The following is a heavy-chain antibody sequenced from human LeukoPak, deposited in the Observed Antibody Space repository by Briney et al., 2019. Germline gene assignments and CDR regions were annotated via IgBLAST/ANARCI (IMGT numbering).Heavy chain of an antibody. CDR1: GGSISSSSYY. CDR2: IYYSGST. CDR3: ASIRDGYNY. J-gene: IGHJ4*02. Sequence: ETLSLTCPVSGGSISSSSYYWGWIRQPPGKGLEWIGSIYYSGSTYYNPSLKSRVTISVDTSKNQFSLKLSSVTAADTAVYYCASIRDGYNYWGQGTLVTVSS. D-gene: IGHD5-24*01. V-gene: IGHV4-39*07.